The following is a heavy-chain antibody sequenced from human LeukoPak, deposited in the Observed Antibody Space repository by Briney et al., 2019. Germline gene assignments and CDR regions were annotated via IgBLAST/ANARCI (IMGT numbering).Heavy chain of an antibody. CDR1: GGTFSSDA. J-gene: IGHJ5*02. V-gene: IGHV1-69*04. CDR2: IIPIFSIA. Sequence: SLKLSCKASGGTFSSDAISWVRKAPGPGLGLMGRIIPIFSIATYAQKFQGRVTITADKSTSPAYMELSSLRSEDTAVYYCARHPLGAYWFYPWGQGTLVTVSS. D-gene: IGHD1-26*01. CDR3: ARHPLGAYWFYP.